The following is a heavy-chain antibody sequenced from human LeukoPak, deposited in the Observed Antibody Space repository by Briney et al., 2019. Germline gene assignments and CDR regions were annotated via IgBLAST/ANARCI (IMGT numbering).Heavy chain of an antibody. Sequence: GGSLRLSCAASGFTFSSYSMNWVRQAPGKGLEWVSYISRSSSIIYYADSVKGRFTISRDNAKNSLYLQMNSLRAEDTALYYCARGVYYYDSSGYYILGYWGQGTLVTVSS. J-gene: IGHJ4*02. CDR2: ISRSSSII. V-gene: IGHV3-48*01. CDR3: ARGVYYYDSSGYYILGY. D-gene: IGHD3-22*01. CDR1: GFTFSSYS.